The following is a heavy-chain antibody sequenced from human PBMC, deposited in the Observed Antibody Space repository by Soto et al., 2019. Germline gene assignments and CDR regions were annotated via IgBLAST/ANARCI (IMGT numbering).Heavy chain of an antibody. CDR2: INAGNGNT. J-gene: IGHJ4*02. D-gene: IGHD2-21*02. CDR3: ARSIVVVTALDY. CDR1: GYTLTTFA. V-gene: IGHV1-3*01. Sequence: GASVKVSCKASGYTLTTFAMHWVRQAPGQGLEWMGWINAGNGNTKYSQKFQGRDTITRDTSANTAYMELSSLRSEDTAVYYCARSIVVVTALDYWGQGTLVTVSS.